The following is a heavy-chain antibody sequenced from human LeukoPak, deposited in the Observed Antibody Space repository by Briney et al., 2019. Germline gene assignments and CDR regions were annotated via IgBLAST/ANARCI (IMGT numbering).Heavy chain of an antibody. CDR2: INHRGSS. CDR3: APRGDIEHSYVYGKWFDP. J-gene: IGHJ5*02. Sequence: SETLSLTCAVHVGSFIAYYWTLIRQPPRKGLKWIGEINHRGSSNYNSSLRSRVTISVDTSYKQFSLRLSSVTAADTAVYYCAPRGDIEHSYVYGKWFDPWGQGTRVTVSS. D-gene: IGHD5-18*01. CDR1: VGSFIAYY. V-gene: IGHV4-34*01.